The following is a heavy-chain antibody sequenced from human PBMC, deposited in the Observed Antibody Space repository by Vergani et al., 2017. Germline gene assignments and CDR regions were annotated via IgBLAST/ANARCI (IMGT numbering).Heavy chain of an antibody. J-gene: IGHJ4*02. V-gene: IGHV5-10-1*01. Sequence: EVQLVQSGAEVKKPGESLRISCKGSGYSFTSYWISWVRQMPGKGLEWMGRIDPSDSYTNYSPSFRGHVTISADKSISTAYLQWSSLKASDTAMYYCARRALTEAYSSGIDYWGQGTLVTVSS. CDR1: GYSFTSYW. CDR2: IDPSDSYT. CDR3: ARRALTEAYSSGIDY. D-gene: IGHD6-19*01.